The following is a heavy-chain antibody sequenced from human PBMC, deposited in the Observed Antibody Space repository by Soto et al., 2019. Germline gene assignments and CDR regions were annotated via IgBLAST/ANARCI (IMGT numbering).Heavy chain of an antibody. CDR3: AKDGGSYFDY. J-gene: IGHJ4*02. Sequence: QVQLVESGGGVVQPGRSLRLSCAASGFTFSSYGMHWVRQAPGNGLEWVAVISYDGSNKYYADSVKGRFTISRDNSKNTLYLQMNSLRAEDTAVYYCAKDGGSYFDYWGQGTLVTVSS. D-gene: IGHD1-26*01. CDR2: ISYDGSNK. CDR1: GFTFSSYG. V-gene: IGHV3-30*18.